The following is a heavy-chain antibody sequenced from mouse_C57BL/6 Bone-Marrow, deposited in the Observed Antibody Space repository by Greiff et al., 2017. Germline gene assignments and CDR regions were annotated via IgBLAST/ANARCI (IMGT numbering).Heavy chain of an antibody. Sequence: VQLQQSGPELVKPGASVKIPCKASGYTFTDYNMDWVKQSHGKSLEWIGDINPNNGGTNYNQKFKGKATLTVDKSSSTAYMELRSLTSEDSAVYYCAREDGYRYFDFWGTGTTVTVSS. D-gene: IGHD2-3*01. J-gene: IGHJ1*03. CDR3: AREDGYRYFDF. CDR1: GYTFTDYN. CDR2: INPNNGGT. V-gene: IGHV1-18*01.